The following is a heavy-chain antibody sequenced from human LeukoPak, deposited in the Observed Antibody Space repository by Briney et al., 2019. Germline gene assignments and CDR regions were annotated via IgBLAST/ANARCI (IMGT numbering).Heavy chain of an antibody. CDR3: ARPPGNAVTSIY. D-gene: IGHD4-17*01. CDR2: MTPNSGDT. Sequence: ASVKVSCKASGYTFTTYDINWVRQAPGQGLEWMGWMTPNSGDTGYAQNFQGRVTMTRSTSISTAYMELSSLRSEDTAVYYCARPPGNAVTSIYWGQGTLVTVSS. V-gene: IGHV1-8*01. CDR1: GYTFTTYD. J-gene: IGHJ4*02.